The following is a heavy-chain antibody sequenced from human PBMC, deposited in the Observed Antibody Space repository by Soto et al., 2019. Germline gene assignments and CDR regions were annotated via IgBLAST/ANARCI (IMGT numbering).Heavy chain of an antibody. V-gene: IGHV4-59*02. D-gene: IGHD3-22*01. CDR3: ARDRDRHSSCLPCLEP. CDR1: GGSVSNYY. J-gene: IGHJ5*02. CDR2: IYYTGTH. Sequence: SETLSLNCSVSGGSVSNYYSSWFRQPPGNRLEWIGYIYYTGTHDYNPSLRGRATISVDTSKDQFSLKLASLTAADTAVYYCARDRDRHSSCLPCLEPWRQGIMGTV.